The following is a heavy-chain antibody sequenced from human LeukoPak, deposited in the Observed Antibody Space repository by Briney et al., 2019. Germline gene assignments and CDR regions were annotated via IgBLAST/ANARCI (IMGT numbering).Heavy chain of an antibody. CDR2: ISGNGDST. V-gene: IGHV3-23*01. Sequence: GGSLRLSCAASGFTFRRYDMSWVRQAPGKGLEWVSAISGNGDSTYYVDSVKGRFTISRDNSKNTLYLQMNSLRAEDTAVYYCALYCSGGSCYSMGGAFDIWGQGTGVTVSS. J-gene: IGHJ3*02. CDR1: GFTFRRYD. CDR3: ALYCSGGSCYSMGGAFDI. D-gene: IGHD2-15*01.